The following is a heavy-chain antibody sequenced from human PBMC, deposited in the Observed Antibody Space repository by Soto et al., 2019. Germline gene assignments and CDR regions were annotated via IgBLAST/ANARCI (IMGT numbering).Heavy chain of an antibody. J-gene: IGHJ2*01. CDR1: GFTFDDYA. CDR2: ISWNSGTI. Sequence: EVQLVESGGALVQPGRSLRLSCAASGFTFDDYAMHWVRQAPGRGLEWVSGISWNSGTIGYADSVKGRFTISRDNANNSRYLQMNSLRNEDTALYYCAKYKAHTWHFDLWGRGTLVTVSS. CDR3: AKYKAHTWHFDL. V-gene: IGHV3-9*01.